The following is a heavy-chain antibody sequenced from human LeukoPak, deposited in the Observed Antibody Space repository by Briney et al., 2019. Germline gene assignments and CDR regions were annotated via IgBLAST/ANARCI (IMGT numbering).Heavy chain of an antibody. D-gene: IGHD6-13*01. CDR1: GFTFSSYS. V-gene: IGHV3-23*01. J-gene: IGHJ4*02. Sequence: GGSLRLSCAASGFTFSSYSMNWVRQAPGKGLEWVSAISGSGGSTYYADSVKGRFTISRDNSKNTLYLQMNSLRAEDTAVYYCAKLTPGYSSPGDDYWGQGTLVTVSS. CDR2: ISGSGGST. CDR3: AKLTPGYSSPGDDY.